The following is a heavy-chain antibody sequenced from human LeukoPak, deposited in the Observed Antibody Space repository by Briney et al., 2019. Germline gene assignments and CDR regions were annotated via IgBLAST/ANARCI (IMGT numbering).Heavy chain of an antibody. Sequence: AGGSLRLSCAASGLRFSDYYVSWIRQAPGKGLQWVSYISSGGDIMHYADSVKGRFISSRDNAKNSGYLEMNSLGAEDTAVYYCATNLIGAGEYFQQWGQGTLVTVSS. CDR1: GLRFSDYY. CDR2: ISSGGDIM. D-gene: IGHD2/OR15-2a*01. J-gene: IGHJ1*01. V-gene: IGHV3-11*01. CDR3: ATNLIGAGEYFQQ.